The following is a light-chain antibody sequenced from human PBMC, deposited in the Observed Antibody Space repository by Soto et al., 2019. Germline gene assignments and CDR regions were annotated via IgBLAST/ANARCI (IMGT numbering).Light chain of an antibody. CDR1: QSVSSY. CDR3: QQYHNWPPIT. V-gene: IGKV3-15*01. J-gene: IGKJ5*01. CDR2: GAS. Sequence: EIVLTQSPATLSLSPGERATLSCRASQSVSSYLAWYQQKPGQAPRLLIYGASIRATGIPARFSGSGSGTDFTLTISSLQSEDFAVYYCQQYHNWPPITFGQGTRLEIK.